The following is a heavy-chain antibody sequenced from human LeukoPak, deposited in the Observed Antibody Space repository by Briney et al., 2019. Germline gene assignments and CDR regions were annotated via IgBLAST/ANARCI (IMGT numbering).Heavy chain of an antibody. CDR3: ARAPSEIGGYYPEYFRH. D-gene: IGHD3-22*01. CDR1: GLTFSTYG. V-gene: IGHV3-74*01. J-gene: IGHJ1*01. Sequence: GGSLRLSCAASGLTFSTYGMHWVRQAPGKGLVWVSYIKSDGSTNYADSVKGQFTISRDNAKNTVSLQMNSLRAEDTGVYYCARAPSEIGGYYPEYFRHWGQGTLVTVSS. CDR2: IKSDGST.